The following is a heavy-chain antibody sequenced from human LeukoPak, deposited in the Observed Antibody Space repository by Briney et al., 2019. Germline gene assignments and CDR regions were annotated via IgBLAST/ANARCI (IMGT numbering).Heavy chain of an antibody. CDR1: GGSISSSSYY. CDR3: ARATPVVVVAATAALDWFDP. D-gene: IGHD2-15*01. V-gene: IGHV4-39*07. CDR2: IYYSGST. J-gene: IGHJ5*02. Sequence: PSETLSLTCTVSGGSISSSSYYWGWIRQPPGKGLEWIGSIYYSGSTYYNPSLKSRVTISVDTSKNQFSLKLSSVTAADTAVYYCARATPVVVVAATAALDWFDPWGQGTLVTVSS.